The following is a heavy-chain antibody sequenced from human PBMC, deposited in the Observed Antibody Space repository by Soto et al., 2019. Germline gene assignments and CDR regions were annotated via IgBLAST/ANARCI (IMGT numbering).Heavy chain of an antibody. V-gene: IGHV3-74*01. CDR1: GFTFNSYW. CDR3: IRGPFTTSSGTGAY. CDR2: INSDGSST. Sequence: EVQLVESGGGLVQPGGSPRLSCAASGFTFNSYWMHWVRQAPGKGLVWVSRINSDGSSTSYADSVKGRFTISRDNAKNTLYLQMNRLRAEDTAVYYCIRGPFTTSSGTGAYWGQGTLVTVSS. J-gene: IGHJ4*02. D-gene: IGHD6-6*01.